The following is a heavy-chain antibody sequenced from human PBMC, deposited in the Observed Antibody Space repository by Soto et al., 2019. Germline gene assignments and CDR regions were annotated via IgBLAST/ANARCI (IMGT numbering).Heavy chain of an antibody. D-gene: IGHD3-16*01. CDR3: ARSSKRIVWGY. Sequence: QVQLVESGGGVVQPGRSLRLSCAASGFTFSSYGMHWVRQAPGKGLEWVAVIWYDGSNKYYADSVKGRFTISRDNSKNTLYLQMNSLRAEDTAVYYCARSSKRIVWGYWGQGTLVTVSS. V-gene: IGHV3-33*01. CDR1: GFTFSSYG. J-gene: IGHJ4*02. CDR2: IWYDGSNK.